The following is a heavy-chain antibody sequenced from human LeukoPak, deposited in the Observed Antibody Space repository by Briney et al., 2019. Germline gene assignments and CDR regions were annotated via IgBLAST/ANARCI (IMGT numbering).Heavy chain of an antibody. D-gene: IGHD3-10*01. J-gene: IGHJ3*02. Sequence: ASVKVSCKASGYTFTSYDINWVRQATGQGLEWMGWMNPNSGNTGYAQKFQGRVTMTEDTSTDTAYMELSSLRSEDTAVYYCATGAPSTMVRGVIRRAFDIWGQGTMVTVSS. CDR3: ATGAPSTMVRGVIRRAFDI. CDR2: MNPNSGNT. V-gene: IGHV1-8*01. CDR1: GYTFTSYD.